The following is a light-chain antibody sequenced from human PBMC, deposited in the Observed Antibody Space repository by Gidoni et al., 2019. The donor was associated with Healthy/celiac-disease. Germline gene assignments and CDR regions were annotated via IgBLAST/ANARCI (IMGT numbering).Light chain of an antibody. CDR3: GTWASCLSAVV. V-gene: IGLV1-51*01. CDR1: SPNIGNNY. J-gene: IGLJ2*01. Sequence: QSVLTQPHSVSAAAGQKGTISGSGSSPNIGNNYVSWYQQLPGTAPKLLIYHNDKRPSAIPARFSGSKSGTSATLGIAGLQSGDAADYYCGTWASCLSAVVFGGSTTLTVL. CDR2: HND.